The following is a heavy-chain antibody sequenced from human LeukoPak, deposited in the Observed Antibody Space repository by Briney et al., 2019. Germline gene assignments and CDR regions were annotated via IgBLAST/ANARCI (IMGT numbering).Heavy chain of an antibody. Sequence: WASVKVSCKASGYTFTSYDINWVRQATGQGLEWMGWMNPNSGNTGYAQKFQGRVTMTRNTSISTAYMELSSLRSEDTAVYYCARGASPLYSSSWYVFGGIGGAGNYFDYWGQGTLVTVSS. D-gene: IGHD6-13*01. CDR1: GYTFTSYD. V-gene: IGHV1-8*01. CDR2: MNPNSGNT. J-gene: IGHJ4*02. CDR3: ARGASPLYSSSWYVFGGIGGAGNYFDY.